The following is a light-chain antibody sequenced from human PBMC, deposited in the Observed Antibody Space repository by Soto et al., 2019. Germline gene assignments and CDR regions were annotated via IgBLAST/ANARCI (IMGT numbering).Light chain of an antibody. CDR3: QQYVSSVT. Sequence: EIVLTQSPGSLYLSPGERATLSCRASQSVDSSFFAWYQQRPGQAPRLLIYGASNRATGIPARFSGRGSGQDFTLTITGLEPEDFAVYYCQQYVSSVTFGQGTKVEIK. J-gene: IGKJ1*01. V-gene: IGKV3-20*01. CDR1: QSVDSSF. CDR2: GAS.